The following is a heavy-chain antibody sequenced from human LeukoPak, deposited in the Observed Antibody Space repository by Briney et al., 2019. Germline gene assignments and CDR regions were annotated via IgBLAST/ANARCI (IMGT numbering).Heavy chain of an antibody. V-gene: IGHV3-30-3*01. CDR2: ISDDETYK. CDR3: AKAPVTSCRGAFCYPFDY. D-gene: IGHD2-15*01. Sequence: PGGSLRLSCAASGFTSNSYSMHWVRQAPGKGLEWVTAISDDETYKFYADSVKGRFTISRDNSKNTLYLQMNSLRAEDAAVYYCAKAPVTSCRGAFCYPFDYWGQGTLVTVSS. CDR1: GFTSNSYS. J-gene: IGHJ4*02.